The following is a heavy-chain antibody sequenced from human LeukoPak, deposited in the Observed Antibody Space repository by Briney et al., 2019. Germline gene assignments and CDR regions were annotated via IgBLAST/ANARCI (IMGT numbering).Heavy chain of an antibody. CDR1: GFTFSSYW. D-gene: IGHD2-2*02. V-gene: IGHV3-74*01. CDR2: INSDGSST. J-gene: IGHJ4*02. CDR3: ARGGVVVVPAAIQVSDY. Sequence: GGSLRLSCAASGFTFSSYWMHWVRQAPGKGLVWVSRINSDGSSTSYADSVKGRFTISRDNAKNSLYLQMNSLRAEDTAVYYCARGGVVVVPAAIQVSDYWGQGTLVTVSS.